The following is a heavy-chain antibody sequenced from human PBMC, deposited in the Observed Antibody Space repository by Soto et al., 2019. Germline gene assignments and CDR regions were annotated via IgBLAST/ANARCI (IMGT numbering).Heavy chain of an antibody. CDR3: AKEAPPTDSKINWYFDL. CDR1: GFTFSSYA. CDR2: ISGSGGST. Sequence: LRLSCAASGFTFSSYAMSWVRQAPGKGLEWVSAISGSGGSTYYADSVKGRFTISRDNSKNTLYLQMNSLRAEDAAVYYCAKEAPPTDSKINWYFDLWGRGTLVTVSS. V-gene: IGHV3-23*01. J-gene: IGHJ2*01. D-gene: IGHD4-4*01.